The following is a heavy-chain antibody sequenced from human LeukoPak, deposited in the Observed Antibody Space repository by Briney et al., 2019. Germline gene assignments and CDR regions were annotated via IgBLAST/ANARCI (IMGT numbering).Heavy chain of an antibody. J-gene: IGHJ4*02. CDR2: INHSGST. CDR1: GGSFSGYY. CDR3: ARVHGYSGYDADY. V-gene: IGHV4-34*01. D-gene: IGHD5-12*01. Sequence: SETLSLTCAVYGGSFSGYYWSWIRQPPGKELEWIGEINHSGSTNYNPSLKSRVTISVDTSKNQFSLKLSSVTAADTAVYYCARVHGYSGYDADYWGQGTLVTVSS.